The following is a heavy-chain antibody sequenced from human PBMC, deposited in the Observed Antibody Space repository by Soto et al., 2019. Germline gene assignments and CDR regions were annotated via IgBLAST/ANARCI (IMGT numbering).Heavy chain of an antibody. Sequence: GGSLRLSCAASGFTFSSYGMHWVRQAPGKGLEWVAVIWYDGSNKYYADSVKGRFTISRDNSKNTLYLKMNSLRAEDKAVYYCARVGSSGRYYGSAFDYWGQGSLVTVSS. CDR3: ARVGSSGRYYGSAFDY. D-gene: IGHD1-26*01. V-gene: IGHV3-33*01. J-gene: IGHJ4*02. CDR2: IWYDGSNK. CDR1: GFTFSSYG.